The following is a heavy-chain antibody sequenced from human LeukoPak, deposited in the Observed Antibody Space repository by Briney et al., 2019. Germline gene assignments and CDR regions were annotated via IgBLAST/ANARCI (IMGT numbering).Heavy chain of an antibody. Sequence: GGSLRLSCAASELILSNYAMHWVRQAPGKGLEWVAIRWHDGSEIYYADSVKGRFTISRYSVKTTLDLQMNSLTLEDTAVYYCARADSGGYSLDSWGQGTLVTVSS. V-gene: IGHV3-33*01. CDR3: ARADSGGYSLDS. CDR1: ELILSNYA. D-gene: IGHD3-22*01. CDR2: RWHDGSEI. J-gene: IGHJ4*02.